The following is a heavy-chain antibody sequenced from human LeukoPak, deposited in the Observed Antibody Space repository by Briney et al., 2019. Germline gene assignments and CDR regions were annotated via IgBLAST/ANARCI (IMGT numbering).Heavy chain of an antibody. CDR2: ISGSGGST. CDR1: GFTFSSYA. Sequence: PGGSLRLSCAASGFTFSSYAMSWVRQAPGKGLEWVSAISGSGGSTYYADSVKGRLTISRDNSKNTLYLQMNSLRAEDTAVYYCARDPYYDFWTGSPGAFDIWGQGTMVTVSS. V-gene: IGHV3-23*01. D-gene: IGHD3-3*01. J-gene: IGHJ3*02. CDR3: ARDPYYDFWTGSPGAFDI.